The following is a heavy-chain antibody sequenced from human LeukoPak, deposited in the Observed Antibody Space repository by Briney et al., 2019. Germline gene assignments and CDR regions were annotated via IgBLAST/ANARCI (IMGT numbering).Heavy chain of an antibody. J-gene: IGHJ6*02. V-gene: IGHV1-58*02. CDR2: IVVGSGNT. CDR3: AAGPGYDGSGYIPSYYYYGMDV. CDR1: GFTFTSSA. Sequence: SVTVSCKASGFTFTSSAMQWVRQARGQRLEWIGWIVVGSGNTNYAQKFQERVTITRDMSTSTAYMELSSLRSEDTAVYYCAAGPGYDGSGYIPSYYYYGMDVWGQGTMVTVSS. D-gene: IGHD3-22*01.